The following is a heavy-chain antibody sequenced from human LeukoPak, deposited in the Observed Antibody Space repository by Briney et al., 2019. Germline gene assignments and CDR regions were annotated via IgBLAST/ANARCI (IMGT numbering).Heavy chain of an antibody. V-gene: IGHV1-2*02. J-gene: IGHJ5*02. CDR3: ARDLSYVWGSYRYSTRFDP. Sequence: ASVKVSFKASGYTFTGYYMHWVRQAPGQGLEWMGWINPNSGGTNYAQKFQGRVTMTRDTSISTAYMELSRLRSDDTAVYYCARDLSYVWGSYRYSTRFDPWGQGTLVTVSS. D-gene: IGHD3-16*02. CDR2: INPNSGGT. CDR1: GYTFTGYY.